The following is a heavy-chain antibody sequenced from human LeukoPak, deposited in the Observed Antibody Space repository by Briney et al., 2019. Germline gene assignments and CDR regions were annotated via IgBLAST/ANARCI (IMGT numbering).Heavy chain of an antibody. D-gene: IGHD3-10*01. J-gene: IGHJ4*02. CDR1: GGSINTYH. Sequence: TSETLSLTCTVSGGSINTYHWSWIRQPPGKGLEWIASINHSGTTYYNPSLASRVSISVDTSKNQFSLRLTSVTVADTAVYYCAREGPMFDSGSYSKSLGYWGQGTLVTVSS. CDR3: AREGPMFDSGSYSKSLGY. V-gene: IGHV4-59*12. CDR2: INHSGTT.